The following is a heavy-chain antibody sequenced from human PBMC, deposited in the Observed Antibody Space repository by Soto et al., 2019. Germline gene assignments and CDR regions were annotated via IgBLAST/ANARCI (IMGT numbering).Heavy chain of an antibody. CDR2: ISGTSSNT. CDR3: AREQNFAVAGTGPLLDN. CDR1: GFTFNEYY. Sequence: QVQLVESGGGLVRPGGSLRLSCAASGFTFNEYYINWIRQAPGKGLEWVSYISGTSSNTNYADSVKGRFTISRDNAKNCMYLKTNSVRAEDTAIYFCAREQNFAVAGTGPLLDNWGQGTLVTVSS. J-gene: IGHJ4*02. D-gene: IGHD6-19*01. V-gene: IGHV3-11*06.